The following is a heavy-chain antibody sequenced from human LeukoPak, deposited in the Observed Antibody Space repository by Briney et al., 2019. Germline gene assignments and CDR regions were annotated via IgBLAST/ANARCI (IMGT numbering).Heavy chain of an antibody. CDR2: IKQDGSDK. J-gene: IGHJ5*02. CDR1: GFTFSSHW. D-gene: IGHD6-13*01. V-gene: IGHV3-7*01. Sequence: GGSLRLSCAASGFTFSSHWMAWVRQAPGKGLEWVANIKQDGSDKYYLDSMKGRLTISRDNAKNSLYLQMNSLRAEDTAVYYCARDDRYSSSPRWFDPWGQGTLVTVSS. CDR3: ARDDRYSSSPRWFDP.